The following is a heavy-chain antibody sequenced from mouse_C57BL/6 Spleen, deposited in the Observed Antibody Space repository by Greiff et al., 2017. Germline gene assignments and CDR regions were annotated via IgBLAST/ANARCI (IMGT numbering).Heavy chain of an antibody. V-gene: IGHV10-1*01. CDR3: VRHGNIRDYDDVDY. Sequence: DVKLVESGGGLVQPKGSLKLSCAASGFSFNTYAMNWVRQAPGKGLEWVARIRSKSNNYATYYADSVKDRFTISRDDSESMLYLQMNNLKTEDTAMYYCVRHGNIRDYDDVDYWGQGTSVTVSS. CDR1: GFSFNTYA. J-gene: IGHJ4*01. CDR2: IRSKSNNYAT. D-gene: IGHD2-4*01.